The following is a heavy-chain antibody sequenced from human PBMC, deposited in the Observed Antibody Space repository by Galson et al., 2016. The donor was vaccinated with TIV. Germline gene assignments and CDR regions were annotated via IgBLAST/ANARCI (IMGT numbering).Heavy chain of an antibody. Sequence: ETLSLTCTVSGGSISSYYWSWIRQPPGKGLEWVGYIYYSESTNYNPSLESRVTISVDTSKNQFSLKLSSVTAADTAVYYCARDFTDSGGYYHTHWYYDLWGRGTLVTVSS. J-gene: IGHJ2*01. CDR1: GGSISSYY. D-gene: IGHD3-22*01. V-gene: IGHV4-59*01. CDR2: IYYSEST. CDR3: ARDFTDSGGYYHTHWYYDL.